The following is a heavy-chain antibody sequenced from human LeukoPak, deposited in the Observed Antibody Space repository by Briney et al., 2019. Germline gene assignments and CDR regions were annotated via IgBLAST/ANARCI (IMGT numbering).Heavy chain of an antibody. V-gene: IGHV1-18*01. CDR1: GYTFTSYG. D-gene: IGHD2-21*01. CDR3: ARVEAIFPYPHEPTNAFDI. CDR2: ISAYNGNT. Sequence: ASVKVSCKASGYTFTSYGISWVRQAPGQGLEWMGWISAYNGNTNYAQKLQGRVTMTTDTSTSTAYMELRSLRSDDTAVYYCARVEAIFPYPHEPTNAFDIWGQGTMVTVSA. J-gene: IGHJ3*02.